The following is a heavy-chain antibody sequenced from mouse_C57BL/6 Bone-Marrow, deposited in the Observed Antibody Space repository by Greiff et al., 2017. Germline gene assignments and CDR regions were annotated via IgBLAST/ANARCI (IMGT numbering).Heavy chain of an antibody. D-gene: IGHD1-1*01. CDR2: IHPNSGST. CDR3: ARRITSGY. J-gene: IGHJ2*01. V-gene: IGHV1-64*01. Sequence: QVQLQQSGAELVRPGTSVKMSCKASGYTFTNYWIGWAKQRPGHGLEWIGMIHPNSGSTNYNEKFKSKATLTVDKSSSTAYMQLSSLTSEDSAVYYCARRITSGYWGQGTTLTVSS. CDR1: GYTFTNYW.